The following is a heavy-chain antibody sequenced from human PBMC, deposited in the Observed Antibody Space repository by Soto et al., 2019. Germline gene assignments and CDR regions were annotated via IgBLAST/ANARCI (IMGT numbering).Heavy chain of an antibody. CDR1: GYTFTRYG. CDR3: AMVDVYVTPSPQDV. Sequence: QVQLVQSGAEVKNPGASVKVSCKASGYTFTRYGIGWARQAPGQGLEWMGWINTYNGNTNYAHNVQGRVTLTTDTXXSTAYMELRSLRSNDTAIYYCAMVDVYVTPSPQDVWGQGTTVIVSS. CDR2: INTYNGNT. V-gene: IGHV1-18*01. D-gene: IGHD3-16*01. J-gene: IGHJ6*02.